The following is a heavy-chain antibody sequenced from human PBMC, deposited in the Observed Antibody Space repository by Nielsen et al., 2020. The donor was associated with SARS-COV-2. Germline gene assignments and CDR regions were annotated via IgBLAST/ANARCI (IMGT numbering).Heavy chain of an antibody. CDR3: TRDFKYYDTLTGYYRHYYYGMDV. CDR1: GFTFRNAW. V-gene: IGHV3-15*01. J-gene: IGHJ6*02. D-gene: IGHD3-9*01. Sequence: GGSLRLSCVASGFTFRNAWMTWVRQAPGKGLEWVGRIKAKTDGETTVYAAPVQGRFTISRDDSEMTLYLQMNSLRAEDTAVYYCTRDFKYYDTLTGYYRHYYYGMDVWGQGTTVTVSS. CDR2: IKAKTDGETT.